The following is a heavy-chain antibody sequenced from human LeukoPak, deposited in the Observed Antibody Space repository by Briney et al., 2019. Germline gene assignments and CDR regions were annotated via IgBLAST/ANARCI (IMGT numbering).Heavy chain of an antibody. CDR1: GGSISSYY. CDR2: ISYSGST. V-gene: IGHV4-59*01. J-gene: IGHJ4*02. CDR3: ARASGLLRFLEWLPAYFDY. Sequence: SETLSLTCTVSGGSISSYYWSWIRQPPGKGLEWIGYISYSGSTNYNPSLKSRVTISVDTSKKQFSLKLSSVTAADTAVYYCARASGLLRFLEWLPAYFDYWGQGTLATVSS. D-gene: IGHD3-3*01.